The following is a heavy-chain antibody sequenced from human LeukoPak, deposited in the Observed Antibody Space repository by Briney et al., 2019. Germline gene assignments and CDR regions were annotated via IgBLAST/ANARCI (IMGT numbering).Heavy chain of an antibody. CDR3: ARDGSGGWEGAFDI. CDR2: IYYSGST. D-gene: IGHD6-19*01. J-gene: IGHJ3*02. Sequence: SETLSPTCTVSGGSISSYYWSWIRQPPGKGLEWIGYIYYSGSTNYNPSLKSRVTISVDTSKNQFSLKLSSVTAADTAVYYCARDGSGGWEGAFDIWGQGTMVTVSS. V-gene: IGHV4-59*01. CDR1: GGSISSYY.